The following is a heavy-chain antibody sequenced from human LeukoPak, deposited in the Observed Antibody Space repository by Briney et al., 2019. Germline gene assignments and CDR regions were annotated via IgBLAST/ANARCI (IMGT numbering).Heavy chain of an antibody. J-gene: IGHJ5*02. CDR2: INWNGGST. V-gene: IGHV3-20*04. Sequence: RSGGSLRLSCAASGFTFDDYGMSWVRQAPGKGLEWVSGINWNGGSTGYADSVKGRFTISRDNAKNTLNLQMNSLRAEDTAVYYCARDLGQYYDTSDNWFDPWGQGTLVTVSS. D-gene: IGHD3-22*01. CDR1: GFTFDDYG. CDR3: ARDLGQYYDTSDNWFDP.